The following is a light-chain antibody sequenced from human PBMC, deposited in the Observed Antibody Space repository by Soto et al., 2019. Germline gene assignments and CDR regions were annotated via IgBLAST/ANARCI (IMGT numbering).Light chain of an antibody. V-gene: IGLV2-14*01. CDR3: SSYTTTPRL. CDR2: EVS. CDR1: SSDIGSNNY. Sequence: QSALTQPASVSGSPGQSITISCTGTSSDIGSNNYVSWFQQRPGKAPTLIIYEVSNRPSGVSTHFSGSKSGNTASLTISGLLPEDEAEYSCSSYTTTPRLFGGGTKLTVL. J-gene: IGLJ3*02.